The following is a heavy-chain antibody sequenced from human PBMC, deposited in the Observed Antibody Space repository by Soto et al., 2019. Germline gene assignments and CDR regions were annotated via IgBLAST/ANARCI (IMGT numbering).Heavy chain of an antibody. V-gene: IGHV1-8*01. Sequence: GASEKVSCRASGYTFTSYDINWVRQATGQGLEWMGWMNPNSGNTGYARKFQGRVTMTRNTSISTAYMELSSLRSDDTAVYYCARGPIAVAVPFDYWGQGTLVTVSS. CDR3: ARGPIAVAVPFDY. D-gene: IGHD6-19*01. CDR1: GYTFTSYD. J-gene: IGHJ4*02. CDR2: MNPNSGNT.